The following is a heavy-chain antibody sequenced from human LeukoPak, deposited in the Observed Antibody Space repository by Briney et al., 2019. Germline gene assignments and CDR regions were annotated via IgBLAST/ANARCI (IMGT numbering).Heavy chain of an antibody. Sequence: PGGSLRLSCAASGFIFNKFWMSWVRQAPGEGLEWVANINQDGSERYYVDSVKGRFTISRDNAENSLFLQMNSLRAEDTAVYYCARGLGSARPADNWGQGTLITVSS. CDR2: INQDGSER. D-gene: IGHD6-6*01. CDR1: GFIFNKFW. J-gene: IGHJ4*02. CDR3: ARGLGSARPADN. V-gene: IGHV3-7*01.